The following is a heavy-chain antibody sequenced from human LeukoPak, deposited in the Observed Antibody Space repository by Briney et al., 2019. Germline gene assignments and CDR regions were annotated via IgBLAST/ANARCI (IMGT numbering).Heavy chain of an antibody. CDR3: VKDSTHCSGGSCYGGDY. CDR1: GFTFSNYA. CDR2: IVSSGGNT. J-gene: IGHJ4*02. Sequence: GGSLRLSCAGSGFTFSNYAMSWVRQAPGKGLEWVSSIVSSGGNTFYADSVKGRFTISRDNSKNTLFLQMNSLRPEDTAVYYCVKDSTHCSGGSCYGGDYWGQGTLVTVSS. V-gene: IGHV3-23*01. D-gene: IGHD2-15*01.